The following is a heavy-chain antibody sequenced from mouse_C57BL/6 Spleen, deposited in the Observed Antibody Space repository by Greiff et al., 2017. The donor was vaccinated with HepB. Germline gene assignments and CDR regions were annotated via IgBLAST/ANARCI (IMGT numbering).Heavy chain of an antibody. D-gene: IGHD1-1*01. CDR3: ARLATVVAPYFDY. V-gene: IGHV1-64*01. CDR2: IHPNSGST. CDR1: GYTFTSYW. Sequence: QVQLQQPGAELVKPGASVKLSCKASGYTFTSYWMHWVKQRPGQGLEWIGMIHPNSGSTNYNEKFKSKATLTVDKSSSTAYMQLSSLTSEDSAVYYCARLATVVAPYFDYWGQGTTLTVSS. J-gene: IGHJ2*01.